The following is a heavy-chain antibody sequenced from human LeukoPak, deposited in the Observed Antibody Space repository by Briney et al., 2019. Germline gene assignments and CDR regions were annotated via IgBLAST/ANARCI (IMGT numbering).Heavy chain of an antibody. V-gene: IGHV3-30*18. CDR2: ISYDGTNK. D-gene: IGHD3-22*01. CDR1: GFTFSSYA. J-gene: IGHJ6*02. Sequence: QPGRSLRLSCAASGFTFSSYAMHWVRQAPGKGLEWMAVISYDGTNKNYADSVKGRFTISRDNSKNTLYLQMNSLRAEDSAVYYCAKGRGFYDSSGYYYAYYYGMDVWGQGTTVTVSS. CDR3: AKGRGFYDSSGYYYAYYYGMDV.